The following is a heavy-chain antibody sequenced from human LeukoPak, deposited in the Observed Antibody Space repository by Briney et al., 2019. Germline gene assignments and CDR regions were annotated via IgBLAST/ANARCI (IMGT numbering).Heavy chain of an antibody. CDR1: GGSITSYY. D-gene: IGHD5-18*01. V-gene: IGHV4-59*08. CDR2: IDDCGST. Sequence: SETLSLTCTVSGGSITSYYRNWFRQPPGKGLAWIGYIDDCGSTNYNPSLRSRVTIPVDTSKSQFSLKLTSVTAADTAVYYCARGQLWSETNWFDPWGQGALVTVSS. J-gene: IGHJ5*02. CDR3: ARGQLWSETNWFDP.